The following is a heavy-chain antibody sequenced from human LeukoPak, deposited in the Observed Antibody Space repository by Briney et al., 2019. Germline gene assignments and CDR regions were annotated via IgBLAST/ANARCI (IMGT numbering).Heavy chain of an antibody. CDR3: ARSRAIGSGWPGNY. D-gene: IGHD6-19*01. CDR2: INAGNGNT. CDR1: GYTFTSYA. J-gene: IGHJ4*02. Sequence: ASVKVSCKASGYTFTSYAMHWVRQAPGQRLEWMGWINAGNGNTKYSQKLQGRVTITRDTSASTAYMELSSLRSEDTAVYYCARSRAIGSGWPGNYWGQGTLVTVSS. V-gene: IGHV1-3*01.